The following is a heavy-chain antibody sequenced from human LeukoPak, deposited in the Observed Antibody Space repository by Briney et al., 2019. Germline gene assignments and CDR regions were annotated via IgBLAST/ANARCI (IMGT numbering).Heavy chain of an antibody. CDR2: VRGGDAGT. CDR1: GFTFSSYA. D-gene: IGHD1-26*01. J-gene: IGHJ4*02. CDR3: AKNRGGSYYSGSDY. Sequence: GGSLRLSCAASGFTFSSYAVNWVRQAPGKGLEWVSAVRGGDAGTSYADSVKGRFTISRDNSKNTLYLQMNSLRADDTAVYYCAKNRGGSYYSGSDYWGQGTLVTVSS. V-gene: IGHV3-23*01.